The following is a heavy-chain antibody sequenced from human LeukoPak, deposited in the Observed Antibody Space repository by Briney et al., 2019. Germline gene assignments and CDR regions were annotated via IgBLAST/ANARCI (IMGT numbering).Heavy chain of an antibody. Sequence: PGGSLRLSCAASGFTFSSYWMSWVRQAPGKGLEWVANIKQDGSVKYYVDSVKGRFTISRDNAKNSLYLQMNSLRAEDTAVYYCARGYDFWSGYWSNWFDPWGQGTLVTVSS. CDR1: GFTFSSYW. J-gene: IGHJ5*02. V-gene: IGHV3-7*04. CDR3: ARGYDFWSGYWSNWFDP. CDR2: IKQDGSVK. D-gene: IGHD3-3*01.